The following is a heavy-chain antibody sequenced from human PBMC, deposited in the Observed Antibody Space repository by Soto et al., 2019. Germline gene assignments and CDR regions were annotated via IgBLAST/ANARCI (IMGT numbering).Heavy chain of an antibody. CDR2: IYYSGST. Sequence: PSETLSLTCTVSGGSISSYYWSWIRQPPGKGLEWIGYIYYSGSTNYNPSLKSRVTISVDTSKNQFSLKLSSVTAADTAVYYCARDLKYFRINGNWFDSWGQGTLVTVSS. D-gene: IGHD2-2*01. CDR1: GGSISSYY. V-gene: IGHV4-59*01. CDR3: ARDLKYFRINGNWFDS. J-gene: IGHJ5*01.